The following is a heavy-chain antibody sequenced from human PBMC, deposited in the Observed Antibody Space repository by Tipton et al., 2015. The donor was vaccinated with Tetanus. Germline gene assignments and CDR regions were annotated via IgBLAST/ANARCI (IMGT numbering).Heavy chain of an antibody. CDR1: GYTFTDYH. CDR3: AREAGPGGGGSFDY. Sequence: QVQLVQSGAEVKKPGASVKVSCKPSGYTFTDYHMQWVRQAPGQGLEWMGWIDPKSGDTDFAQKLQGRVTMTRDSSISTVYMELKSLRSDDGAFYYCAREAGPGGGGSFDYWGQGTLVTVAS. D-gene: IGHD3-10*01. J-gene: IGHJ4*02. CDR2: IDPKSGDT. V-gene: IGHV1-2*02.